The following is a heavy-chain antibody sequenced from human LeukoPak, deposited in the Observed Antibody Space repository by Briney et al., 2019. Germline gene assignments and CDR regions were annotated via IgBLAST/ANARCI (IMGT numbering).Heavy chain of an antibody. CDR1: GGTFSSYA. V-gene: IGHV1-69*13. D-gene: IGHD4-17*01. CDR3: ARDLDYGDYYCDP. J-gene: IGHJ5*02. Sequence: ASVKVSCKASGGTFSSYAISWVRQAPGQGLEWMGGIIPIFGTANYAQKFQGRVTITADESTSTAYMELSSLRSEDTAVYYCARDLDYGDYYCDPWGQGTLVTVSS. CDR2: IIPIFGTA.